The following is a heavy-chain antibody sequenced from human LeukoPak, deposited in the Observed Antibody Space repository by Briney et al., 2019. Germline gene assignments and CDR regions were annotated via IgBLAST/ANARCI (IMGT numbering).Heavy chain of an antibody. CDR2: INAGNGNT. D-gene: IGHD2-2*01. Sequence: ASVKVSCKASGYTFTSYAMHWVRQAPGQRLEWMGWINAGNGNTKYSQKFQGRVTITRDTSAGTAYMELSSLRSEDTAVYYCARTEVVPAAMALWPPNWFDPWGQGTLVTVSS. CDR3: ARTEVVPAAMALWPPNWFDP. V-gene: IGHV1-3*01. J-gene: IGHJ5*02. CDR1: GYTFTSYA.